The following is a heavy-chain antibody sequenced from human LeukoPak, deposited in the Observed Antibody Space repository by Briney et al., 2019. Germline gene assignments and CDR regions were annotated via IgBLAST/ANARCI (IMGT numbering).Heavy chain of an antibody. CDR2: IYSSGST. J-gene: IGHJ4*02. CDR1: GGSISTYY. D-gene: IGHD3-10*01. CDR3: ARTYYFGSGNCHFDY. Sequence: PSETLSLTCTVSGGSISTYYWSWIRQPPGKGLEWIGYIYSSGSTNYNPSLKSRVTISVDTSKNQFSLKLTSVTAADAAVYYCARTYYFGSGNCHFDYWGQGTLVTVSS. V-gene: IGHV4-59*08.